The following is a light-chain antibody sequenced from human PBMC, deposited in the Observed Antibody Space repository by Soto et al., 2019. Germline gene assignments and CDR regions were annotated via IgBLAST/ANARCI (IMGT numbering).Light chain of an antibody. Sequence: DIQMTQSPSSLSASVGDRVTITCRASQSISNSLNWYQQKPGKAPKLLIYAASSLQSGVPSRFSGSGSGTDFTLTISSLQPEDFATYYCQQSYSTPRTFGGGTKLEIK. CDR2: AAS. J-gene: IGKJ4*01. CDR3: QQSYSTPRT. V-gene: IGKV1-39*01. CDR1: QSISNS.